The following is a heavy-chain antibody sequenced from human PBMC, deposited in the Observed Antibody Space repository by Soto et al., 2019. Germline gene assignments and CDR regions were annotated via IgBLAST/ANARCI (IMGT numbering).Heavy chain of an antibody. D-gene: IGHD1-26*01. CDR1: GGSISSGGYY. CDR2: IYYSGST. V-gene: IGHV4-31*03. Sequence: PSETRSLTCTVSGGSISSGGYYWSWIRQHPGKGLEWIGYIYYSGSTYYNPSLKSRATISVDTSKNQFSLKLSSVTAADTAVYYCAGGGDTTKVDFWGQGTLVTVCS. CDR3: AGGGDTTKVDF. J-gene: IGHJ4*02.